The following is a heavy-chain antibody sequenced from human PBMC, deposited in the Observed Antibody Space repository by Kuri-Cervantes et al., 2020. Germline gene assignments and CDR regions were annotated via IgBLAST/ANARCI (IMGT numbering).Heavy chain of an antibody. CDR1: GFTFSSYA. J-gene: IGHJ4*02. CDR2: ISYDGSNK. Sequence: GESLKISCAASGFTFSSYAMHWVRQAPGKGLEWVAVISYDGSNKYYADSVKGRFTISRDNSKNTLYLQMNSLRAEDTALYYCAKDCCSSAFMGDSWGQGTLVTVSS. D-gene: IGHD6-19*01. CDR3: AKDCCSSAFMGDS. V-gene: IGHV3-30-3*02.